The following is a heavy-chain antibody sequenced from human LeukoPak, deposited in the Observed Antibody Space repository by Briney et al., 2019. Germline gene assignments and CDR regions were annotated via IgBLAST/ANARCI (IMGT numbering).Heavy chain of an antibody. D-gene: IGHD2-2*01. J-gene: IGHJ3*02. Sequence: GGSLRLSCAASGFTFSSYTMNWVRQAPGKGLEWVSSISSSSSYIYYADSVKGRFTISRDNAKNSLYLQMHSLRAEDTAVYYCARETYCISTSCQKGNAFDIWGQGTMVTVPS. CDR2: ISSSSSYI. V-gene: IGHV3-21*01. CDR3: ARETYCISTSCQKGNAFDI. CDR1: GFTFSSYT.